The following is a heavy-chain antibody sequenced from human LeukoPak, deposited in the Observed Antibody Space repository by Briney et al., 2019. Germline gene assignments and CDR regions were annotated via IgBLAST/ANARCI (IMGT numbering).Heavy chain of an antibody. Sequence: SETLSLTCAVSGGSISSGGYSWSWIRQPPGTGLEWIGYIYHSGSTYYNPSLKSRVTISVDRSKNQFSLKLSSVTAADTAVYYCATTPSYYYDAFNIWGQGTMVTVSS. J-gene: IGHJ3*02. CDR2: IYHSGST. D-gene: IGHD3-10*01. CDR1: GGSISSGGYS. V-gene: IGHV4-30-2*01. CDR3: ATTPSYYYDAFNI.